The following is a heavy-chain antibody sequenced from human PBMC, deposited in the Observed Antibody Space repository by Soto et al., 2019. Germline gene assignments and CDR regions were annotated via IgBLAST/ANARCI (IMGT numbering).Heavy chain of an antibody. Sequence: GGSLRLSCTASGFTFGDYAMSWFRQAPGKGLEWVGFIRSKAYGGTTEYAASVKGRFTISRDDSKSIAYLQMNSLKTEDTAVYYCTSPIIGSSWYKYYFDYWGQGTLVTVSS. CDR1: GFTFGDYA. D-gene: IGHD6-13*01. CDR2: IRSKAYGGTT. V-gene: IGHV3-49*03. CDR3: TSPIIGSSWYKYYFDY. J-gene: IGHJ4*02.